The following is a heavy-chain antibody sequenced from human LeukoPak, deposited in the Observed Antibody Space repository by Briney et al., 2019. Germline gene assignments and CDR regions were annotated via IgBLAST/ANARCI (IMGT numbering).Heavy chain of an antibody. J-gene: IGHJ6*02. CDR3: TRDRFGYSSGRFYHYGMDV. D-gene: IGHD6-19*01. CDR1: GFTFGDYA. V-gene: IGHV3-49*04. CDR2: IRSKVYGGTT. Sequence: GGSLRLSCSASGFTFGDYAMSWVRQAPGKGLEWVGFIRSKVYGGTTEYAAPVKGRFTISRDDSKSIAYLQMNSLKSEDTAMYYCTRDRFGYSSGRFYHYGMDVWGQGTTVTVSS.